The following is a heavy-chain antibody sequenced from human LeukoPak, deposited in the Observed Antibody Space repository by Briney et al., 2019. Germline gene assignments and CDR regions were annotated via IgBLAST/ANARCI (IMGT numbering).Heavy chain of an antibody. V-gene: IGHV4-34*01. J-gene: IGHJ4*02. CDR2: INHSGST. Sequence: SETLSLTCAVYGGSFSGYYWSWIRQPPGKGLEWIGKINHSGSTNYNPSLKSRVTISVDTSKNQFSLKLSSVTAADTAMFYCARHSFIIYQMPDNFDSWGQGTLVTVSS. CDR1: GGSFSGYY. D-gene: IGHD3-10*01. CDR3: ARHSFIIYQMPDNFDS.